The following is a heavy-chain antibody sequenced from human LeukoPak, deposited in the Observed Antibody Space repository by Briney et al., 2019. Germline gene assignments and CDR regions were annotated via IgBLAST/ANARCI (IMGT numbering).Heavy chain of an antibody. Sequence: HGESLKISCKGSGCSFTNYWISWVRQMPGKGLEWMVRIDPSDSYTNYSPSFQGHVTISADKSISTAYLQWSSLKASDTAMYYCARRPKRSSWYYFDFWGQGTLVTVSS. CDR3: ARRPKRSSWYYFDF. V-gene: IGHV5-10-1*01. CDR2: IDPSDSYT. J-gene: IGHJ4*02. D-gene: IGHD6-13*01. CDR1: GCSFTNYW.